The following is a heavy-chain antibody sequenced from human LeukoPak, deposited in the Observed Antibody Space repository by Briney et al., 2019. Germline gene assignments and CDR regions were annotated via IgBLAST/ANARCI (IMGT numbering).Heavy chain of an antibody. D-gene: IGHD4-11*01. CDR2: IYYSGST. CDR1: GGSISSGGYY. J-gene: IGHJ5*02. Sequence: SETLSLTCTVSGGSISSGGYYWSWIRQHPGKGLEWIGYIYYSGSTYYNPSLKSRVTISVDTSKNQFSLKLSSVTAADTAVYYCARHASTRRLWFDPWGQGTLVTVSS. V-gene: IGHV4-31*03. CDR3: ARHASTRRLWFDP.